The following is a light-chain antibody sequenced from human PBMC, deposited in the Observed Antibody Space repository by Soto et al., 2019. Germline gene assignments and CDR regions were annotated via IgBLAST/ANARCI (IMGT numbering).Light chain of an antibody. CDR2: DAS. V-gene: IGKV1-5*01. Sequence: DIQMTQSPSTLSGSVGDRVTITCRASQTISSWLAWYQQKPGKAPKLLIYDASSLESGVPSRFSGRGSGTEFTLTISSLQPDDFATYYCQQYNSYWTFGQGTKVEIK. CDR1: QTISSW. CDR3: QQYNSYWT. J-gene: IGKJ1*01.